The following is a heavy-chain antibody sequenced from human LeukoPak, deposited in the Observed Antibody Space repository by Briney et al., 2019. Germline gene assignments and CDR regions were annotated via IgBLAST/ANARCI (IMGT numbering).Heavy chain of an antibody. V-gene: IGHV3-21*01. J-gene: IGHJ6*03. Sequence: GGSLRLSCEVSGFTFSTFTMNWVRQAPGKGLEWLSCISSSGSYIYYADSVKGRFTISRDNAKSSLYLQMNSLRAEDTAVYYCARVWTGQWPPHYYYMDVWGKGTTVTISS. CDR3: ARVWTGQWPPHYYYMDV. CDR2: ISSSGSYI. D-gene: IGHD6-19*01. CDR1: GFTFSTFT.